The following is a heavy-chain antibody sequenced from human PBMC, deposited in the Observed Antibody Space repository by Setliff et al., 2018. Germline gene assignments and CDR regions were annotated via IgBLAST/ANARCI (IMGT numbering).Heavy chain of an antibody. J-gene: IGHJ4*02. CDR3: ARRPRAVYGSGRRNWFLDY. Sequence: ASVKVSCKASGYTFSSYAISWVRQAPGQGLEWLGWISVYSGNTDYAQNFQGRVTMTADTSTSTAYTELRSLTSGDTAVYYCARRPRAVYGSGRRNWFLDYWGQGTLVTVSS. D-gene: IGHD3-10*01. V-gene: IGHV1-18*01. CDR1: GYTFSSYA. CDR2: ISVYSGNT.